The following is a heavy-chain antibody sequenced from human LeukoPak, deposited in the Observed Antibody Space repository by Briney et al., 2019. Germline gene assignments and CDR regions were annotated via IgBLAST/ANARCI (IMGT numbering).Heavy chain of an antibody. V-gene: IGHV4-59*08. CDR1: GGSISSYY. J-gene: IGHJ4*02. CDR3: ARQRLRGYYDSSGNYFDY. CDR2: IYYSGST. Sequence: SETLSLTCTVSGGSISSYYWSWVRQPPGKGLEWIGYIYYSGSTNYNPSLMSGGTISVDTSKSQFSLKLSSVTAADTAVYYCARQRLRGYYDSSGNYFDYWGQGTLVTVSS. D-gene: IGHD3-22*01.